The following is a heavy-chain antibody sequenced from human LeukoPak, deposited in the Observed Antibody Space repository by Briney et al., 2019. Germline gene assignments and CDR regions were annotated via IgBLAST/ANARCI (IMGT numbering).Heavy chain of an antibody. D-gene: IGHD2-2*01. CDR1: GGSLSNYY. J-gene: IGHJ6*02. Sequence: PSETLSLTCTVSGGSLSNYYWSWIRQPPGKGLEWIGYIYYSGTTNYNPSLKNRVTISVDTSKSQFSLKLTSVTAADTAVYYCARHGAGGYAYYYYGMDVWGLGATVTVSS. CDR2: IYYSGTT. CDR3: ARHGAGGYAYYYYGMDV. V-gene: IGHV4-59*08.